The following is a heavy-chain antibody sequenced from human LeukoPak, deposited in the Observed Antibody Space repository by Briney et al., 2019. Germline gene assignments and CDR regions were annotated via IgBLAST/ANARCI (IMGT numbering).Heavy chain of an antibody. V-gene: IGHV3-23*01. CDR3: AKGGDYVWGSYRYTVGY. CDR1: GFTFSSYA. D-gene: IGHD3-16*02. CDR2: ISGSGGST. Sequence: GGSLRLSCAASGFTFSSYAMSWVRQAPGKGLEWVSAISGSGGSTYYADSVKGRFTISRDNSKNTLYLQMNSLRAEDTAVYYCAKGGDYVWGSYRYTVGYWGQGTLVTVSS. J-gene: IGHJ4*02.